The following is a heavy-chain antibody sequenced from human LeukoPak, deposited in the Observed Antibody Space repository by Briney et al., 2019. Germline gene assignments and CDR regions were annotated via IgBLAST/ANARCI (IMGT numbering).Heavy chain of an antibody. J-gene: IGHJ4*02. CDR2: TYYRSKWYN. Sequence: SQTLSLICVVSGDSVSSKNGAWNWIRRSPSRGLEWLGRTYYRSKWYNDYAESMEGRMTISQDTSKNQYSLHLNSVTPDDTAVYYCARDFGTTGWHTFDYWGQGTLVTVSS. D-gene: IGHD6-19*01. CDR3: ARDFGTTGWHTFDY. CDR1: GDSVSSKNGA. V-gene: IGHV6-1*01.